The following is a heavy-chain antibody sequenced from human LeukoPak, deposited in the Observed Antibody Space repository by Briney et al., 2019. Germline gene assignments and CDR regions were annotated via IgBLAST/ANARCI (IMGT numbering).Heavy chain of an antibody. J-gene: IGHJ6*02. CDR3: ARDVTMVRGVIGSGMDV. V-gene: IGHV4-34*01. D-gene: IGHD3-10*01. CDR2: INHSGST. CDR1: GGSFSGYY. Sequence: PSETLSLTCAVYGGSFSGYYWSWIRQPPGKGLEWIGEINHSGSTNYNPSLKSRVTISVDTSKNQFSLKLSSVTAADTAVYYCARDVTMVRGVIGSGMDVWGQGTTVTVSS.